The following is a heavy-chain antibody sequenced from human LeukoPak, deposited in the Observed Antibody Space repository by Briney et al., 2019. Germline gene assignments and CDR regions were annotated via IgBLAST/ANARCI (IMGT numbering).Heavy chain of an antibody. CDR3: ASTFVPAYYYGSGSYYNGVNDAFDI. D-gene: IGHD3-10*01. J-gene: IGHJ3*02. CDR2: ISWDGGST. V-gene: IGHV3-43*01. Sequence: GGSLRLSCAASGFTFDDYTMHWVRQAPGKGLEWVSLISWDGGSTYYADSVKGRFTISRDNAKNSLYLQMNSLRAEDTAVYYCASTFVPAYYYGSGSYYNGVNDAFDIWGQGTMVTVSS. CDR1: GFTFDDYT.